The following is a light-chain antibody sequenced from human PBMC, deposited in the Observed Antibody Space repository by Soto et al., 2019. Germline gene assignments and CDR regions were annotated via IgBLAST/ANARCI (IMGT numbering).Light chain of an antibody. V-gene: IGKV2-28*01. CDR1: QSLLHSNGYNY. Sequence: DIVMTQSPLSLPVTPGEPASISCRSSQSLLHSNGYNYLHWYLQKPGQSPQLLIYLGSNRASGVPDRFSGSGSGTDFRLKISRVEAEDVGVYYCMQALQTPFTFGQGTRLEIK. CDR3: MQALQTPFT. CDR2: LGS. J-gene: IGKJ5*01.